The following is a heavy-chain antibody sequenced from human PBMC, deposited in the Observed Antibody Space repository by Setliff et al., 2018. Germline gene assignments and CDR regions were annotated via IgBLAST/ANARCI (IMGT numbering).Heavy chain of an antibody. D-gene: IGHD2-8*01. Sequence: ASVKVSCKASGGTFSNHAISWVRQAPGQGLEWMGGIIPLLETSKYAQKFQGRVTITADQTTNTAHMEVSSLRSEDTAVYYCARTKMDVVASAAKYTSLDVWGQGTSVTVS. V-gene: IGHV1-69*10. J-gene: IGHJ6*02. CDR1: GGTFSNHA. CDR3: ARTKMDVVASAAKYTSLDV. CDR2: IIPLLETS.